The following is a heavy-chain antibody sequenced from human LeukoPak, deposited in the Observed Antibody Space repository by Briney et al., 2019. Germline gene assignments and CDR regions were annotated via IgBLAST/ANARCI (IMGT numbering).Heavy chain of an antibody. J-gene: IGHJ3*02. CDR2: ISGSGGST. CDR3: AKDETSGTTRGRAFDI. D-gene: IGHD1-1*01. Sequence: GSLRLSCAASGFTFSSYAISWVRQAPGKGLEWVSGISGSGGSTYYADSVKGRFTISRDNSKNTLYLQMSSLRAEDTAVYYCAKDETSGTTRGRAFDIWGQGTMVTVSS. CDR1: GFTFSSYA. V-gene: IGHV3-23*01.